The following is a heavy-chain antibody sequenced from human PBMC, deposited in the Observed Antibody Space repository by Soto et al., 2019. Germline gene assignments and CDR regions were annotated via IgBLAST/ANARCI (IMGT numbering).Heavy chain of an antibody. V-gene: IGHV2-5*02. CDR2: IYWDDDK. J-gene: IGHJ4*02. D-gene: IGHD3-3*01. Sequence: QITLNESGPTQVKPRQTLTLTCTFSGFSLTTSGVGVGWIRQSPGKAPEWLALIYWDDDKRYSPSLKSRLTITTDTSRNRVVRTMADLDPADTATYYCAHRVLRTVFGLVTTTAIYFDFWGQGTPVAVSS. CDR1: GFSLTTSGVG. CDR3: AHRVLRTVFGLVTTTAIYFDF.